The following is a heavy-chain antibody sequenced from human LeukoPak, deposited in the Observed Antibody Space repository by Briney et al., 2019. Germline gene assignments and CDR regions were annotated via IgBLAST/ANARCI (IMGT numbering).Heavy chain of an antibody. J-gene: IGHJ5*02. V-gene: IGHV4-4*07. D-gene: IGHD4-11*01. CDR2: IYTSGST. CDR1: GGSIRSYY. Sequence: PSETLSLTCTVSGGSIRSYYWSWIRQPAGKGLEWIGRIYTSGSTNYNPSLKSRVTMSVDTSKNQFSLKLSSVTAADTAVYYCARDRDSNSPLANWFDPWGQGTLVTVSS. CDR3: ARDRDSNSPLANWFDP.